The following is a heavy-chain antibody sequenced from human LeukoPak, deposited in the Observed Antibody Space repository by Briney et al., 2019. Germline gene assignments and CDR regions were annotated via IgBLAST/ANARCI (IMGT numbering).Heavy chain of an antibody. J-gene: IGHJ4*02. CDR2: ISGSGGST. Sequence: GGSLRLSCAASGFTFSSYVMSWVRQAPGKGLEWVSAISGSGGSTYYADSVKGRFTISRDNSKNTLYLQMNSLRAEDTAVYYCAKLKVRGVILYFFDYWGQGTLVTVSS. CDR1: GFTFSSYV. V-gene: IGHV3-23*01. D-gene: IGHD3-10*01. CDR3: AKLKVRGVILYFFDY.